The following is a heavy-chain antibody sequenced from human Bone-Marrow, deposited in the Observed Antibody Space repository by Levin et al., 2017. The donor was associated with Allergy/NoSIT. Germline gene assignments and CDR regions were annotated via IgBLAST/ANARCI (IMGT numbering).Heavy chain of an antibody. D-gene: IGHD1-26*01. Sequence: GGSLRLSCAASGFTFSSYWMHWVRQAPGKGLVWVSRINSDGSSTSYADSVKGRFTISRDNAKNTLSLQMNSLRAEDTAVYYCVRYSGSRNTFDYWGQGTLVTVSS. CDR2: INSDGSST. J-gene: IGHJ4*02. V-gene: IGHV3-74*01. CDR1: GFTFSSYW. CDR3: VRYSGSRNTFDY.